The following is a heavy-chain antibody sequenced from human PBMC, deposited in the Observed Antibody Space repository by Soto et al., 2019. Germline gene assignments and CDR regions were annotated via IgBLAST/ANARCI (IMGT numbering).Heavy chain of an antibody. V-gene: IGHV3-33*01. CDR2: IWYDGSNK. D-gene: IGHD3-10*01. Sequence: GGSLRLSCAASGFTFSSYGMHWVRQAPGKGLEWVAVIWYDGSNKYYADSVKGRFTISRDNSKNTLYLQMNSLRAEDTAVYYCARDSRVRGVINDAFDIWGQGTMVTVSS. CDR3: ARDSRVRGVINDAFDI. J-gene: IGHJ3*02. CDR1: GFTFSSYG.